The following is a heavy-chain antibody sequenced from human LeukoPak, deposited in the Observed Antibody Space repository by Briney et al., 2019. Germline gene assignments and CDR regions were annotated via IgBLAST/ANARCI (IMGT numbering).Heavy chain of an antibody. CDR1: GGSISNYY. V-gene: IGHV4-59*01. D-gene: IGHD1-14*01. CDR2: IHSSGST. CDR3: PRTGYFDS. J-gene: IGHJ4*02. Sequence: SETLSLTCTVSGGSISNYYWNWVRQPPGKGLEWIGYIHSSGSTNYNPSLKSRVTMSVDTSKNQISLKLSSVTAADTAVYYCPRTGYFDSWGQGTLVTVSS.